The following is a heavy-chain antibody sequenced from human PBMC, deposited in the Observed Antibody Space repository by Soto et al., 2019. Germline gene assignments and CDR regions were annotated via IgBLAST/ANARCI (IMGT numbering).Heavy chain of an antibody. D-gene: IGHD3-9*01. J-gene: IGHJ3*02. V-gene: IGHV3-11*01. CDR1: GFTFSDYY. CDR2: ISSSGSTI. CDR3: ARGGRYFDWLPRGNAFDI. Sequence: PGGSLRLSCAASGFTFSDYYMSWIRQAPGKGLEWVSYISSSGSTIYYADSVKGRFTISRDNAKNSLYLQMNSLRAEDTAVYYCARGGRYFDWLPRGNAFDIWGQGTMVTVSS.